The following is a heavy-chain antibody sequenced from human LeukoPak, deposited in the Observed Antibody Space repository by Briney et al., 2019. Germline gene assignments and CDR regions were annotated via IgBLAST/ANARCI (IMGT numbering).Heavy chain of an antibody. Sequence: SETLSLTCAVYGGSFSGYYWSWIRQPPGKGLEWIGEINHSGGTNYNPSLKSRVSISVDTSKNQFSLKLSSVTAADTVVYYCARDEIYCYYGMDVWGQGTTVTVSS. V-gene: IGHV4-34*01. CDR2: INHSGGT. CDR3: ARDEIYCYYGMDV. J-gene: IGHJ6*02. CDR1: GGSFSGYY.